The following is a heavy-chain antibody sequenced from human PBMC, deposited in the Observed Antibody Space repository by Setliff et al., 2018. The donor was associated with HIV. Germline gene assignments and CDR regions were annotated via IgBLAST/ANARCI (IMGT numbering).Heavy chain of an antibody. CDR2: IYHTGSS. V-gene: IGHV4-38-2*01. CDR1: GFSISSRYY. D-gene: IGHD3-3*01. J-gene: IGHJ6*03. Sequence: SETLSLTCDVSGFSISSRYYWGWIRQSPRKGLEWIGNIYHTGSSYYNPSLNDRATISLDTSKNQFSLKLNSVTAADTAVYYCAIFHYYYYYMDVWGKGTTVTVSS. CDR3: AIFHYYYYYMDV.